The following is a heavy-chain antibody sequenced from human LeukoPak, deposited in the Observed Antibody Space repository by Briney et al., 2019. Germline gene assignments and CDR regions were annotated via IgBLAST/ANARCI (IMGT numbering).Heavy chain of an antibody. V-gene: IGHV3-53*01. J-gene: IGHJ4*02. CDR2: IYSGGST. D-gene: IGHD6-13*01. CDR3: ARDIAAAGYFDY. CDR1: GFTVSSNY. Sequence: GGSLGLSCAASGFTVSSNYMSWVRQAPGKGLEWVSVIYSGGSTYYADSVKGRFTISRDNSKSTLYLQMNSLRAEDTAVYYCARDIAAAGYFDYWGQGTLVTVSS.